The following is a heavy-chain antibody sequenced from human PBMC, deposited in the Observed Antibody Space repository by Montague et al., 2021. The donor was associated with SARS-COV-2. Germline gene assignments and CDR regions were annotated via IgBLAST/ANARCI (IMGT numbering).Heavy chain of an antibody. V-gene: IGHV4-61*02. CDR3: AREVYQLAKTYYYYYGMDV. CDR1: GGSISSGSYY. Sequence: TLSLTCTVSGGSISSGSYYWSWIRQPAGKGLEWIGRIYTSGSTNYNPSLKSRVTISVNTSKNQFSLKLSSVTAAATAVYYCAREVYQLAKTYYYYYGMDVWGQGTTVTVSS. CDR2: IYTSGST. J-gene: IGHJ6*02. D-gene: IGHD2-2*01.